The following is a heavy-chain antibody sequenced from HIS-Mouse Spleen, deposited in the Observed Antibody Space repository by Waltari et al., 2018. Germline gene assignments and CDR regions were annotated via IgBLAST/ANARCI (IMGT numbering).Heavy chain of an antibody. CDR3: ARKSRGAFDY. V-gene: IGHV3-21*01. D-gene: IGHD3-16*01. CDR2: ISSSSSYI. Sequence: EVQLVESGGGLVKPGGSLRLSCAASGFTSSSYSMNWVRQAPGKGLEWVSSISSSSSYIYYADSVKGRFTISRDNAKNSLYLQMNSLRAEDTAVYYCARKSRGAFDYWGQGTLVTVSS. CDR1: GFTSSSYS. J-gene: IGHJ4*02.